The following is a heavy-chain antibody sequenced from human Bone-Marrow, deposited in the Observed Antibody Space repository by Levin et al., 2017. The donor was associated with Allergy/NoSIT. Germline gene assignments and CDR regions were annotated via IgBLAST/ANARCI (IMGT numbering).Heavy chain of an antibody. CDR2: IYYSGST. CDR1: GGSISSSSYY. Sequence: SETLSLTCTVSGGSISSSSYYWGWIRQPPGKGLEWIGSIYYSGSTYYNPSLKSRVTISVDTSKNQFSLKLSSVTAADTAVYYCARLTRGFYDILTGYSHYFDYWGQGTLVTVSS. V-gene: IGHV4-39*01. J-gene: IGHJ4*02. CDR3: ARLTRGFYDILTGYSHYFDY. D-gene: IGHD3-9*01.